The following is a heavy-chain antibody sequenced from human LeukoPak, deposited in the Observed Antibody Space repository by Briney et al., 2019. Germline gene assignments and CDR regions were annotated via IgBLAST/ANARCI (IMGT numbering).Heavy chain of an antibody. CDR2: INWNSGSI. V-gene: IGHV3-9*01. D-gene: IGHD3-3*02. Sequence: PGGSLRLSCAASGFTFDDYAMHWVRQAPGKGLEWVSGINWNSGSIGYADSVKGRFTISRDNGKKLLYLQMNSLRPDDTALYFCAKEIMTAFRYYYMDVWGKGTTVTVSS. CDR1: GFTFDDYA. J-gene: IGHJ6*03. CDR3: AKEIMTAFRYYYMDV.